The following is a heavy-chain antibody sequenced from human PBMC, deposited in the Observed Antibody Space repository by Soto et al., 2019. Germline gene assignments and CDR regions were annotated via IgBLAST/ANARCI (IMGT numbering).Heavy chain of an antibody. CDR2: ISYDGSNK. CDR1: GFTFSSYA. V-gene: IGHV3-30-3*01. Sequence: GGSLRLSCAASGFTFSSYAMHWVRQAPGKGLEWVAVISYDGSNKYYADSVKGRFTISRDNSKNTLYLQMNSLRAEDTAVYYCAGCLVGYCSGGSCYPLARPNNWFDPWGQGTLVTVSS. J-gene: IGHJ5*02. D-gene: IGHD2-15*01. CDR3: AGCLVGYCSGGSCYPLARPNNWFDP.